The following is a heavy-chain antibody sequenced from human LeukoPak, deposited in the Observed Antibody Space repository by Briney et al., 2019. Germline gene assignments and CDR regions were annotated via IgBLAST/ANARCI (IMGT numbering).Heavy chain of an antibody. V-gene: IGHV3-30-3*01. D-gene: IGHD3-16*01. CDR3: AREGMTTFVSDWYLDL. CDR2: ISYDGSNK. J-gene: IGHJ2*01. CDR1: GFTFSSYA. Sequence: GGSLRLSCAASGFTFSSYAMHWVRQAPGKGLEWVAVISYDGSNKYYADSVKGRFTISRDNSKNTLYLQMNSLRAEDTAVYYCAREGMTTFVSDWYLDLWGRGTLVSVSS.